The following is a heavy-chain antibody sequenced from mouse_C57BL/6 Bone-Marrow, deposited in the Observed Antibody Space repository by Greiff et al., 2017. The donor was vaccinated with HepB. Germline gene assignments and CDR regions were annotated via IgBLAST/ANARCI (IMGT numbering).Heavy chain of an antibody. Sequence: EVQGVESGGGLVQPKGSLKLSCAASGFTFNTYAMHWVRQAPGKGLEWVARIRSKSSNYATYYADSVKDRFTISRDDSQSMLYLQMNNLKTEDTAMYYCVRAPYYYVSSYWYFDVWGTGTTVTVSS. V-gene: IGHV10-3*01. D-gene: IGHD1-1*01. CDR2: IRSKSSNYAT. CDR1: GFTFNTYA. J-gene: IGHJ1*03. CDR3: VRAPYYYVSSYWYFDV.